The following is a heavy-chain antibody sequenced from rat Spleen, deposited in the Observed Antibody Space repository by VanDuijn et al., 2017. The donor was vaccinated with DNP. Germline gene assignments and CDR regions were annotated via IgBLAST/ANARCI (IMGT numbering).Heavy chain of an antibody. J-gene: IGHJ3*01. CDR2: IWNTGGT. CDR1: GFSLTTYN. Sequence: QVQLKESGPGLVQPSQTLSLTCTVAGFSLTTYNVHWVRQPPGKGLEWMGVIWNTGGTRYNSALKSRLSINKDTSKSQVFLKMNSRQPEDTGTYYCARHDGAAHWFVYWGQGTLVTVSS. V-gene: IGHV2-41*01. D-gene: IGHD1-2*01. CDR3: ARHDGAAHWFVY.